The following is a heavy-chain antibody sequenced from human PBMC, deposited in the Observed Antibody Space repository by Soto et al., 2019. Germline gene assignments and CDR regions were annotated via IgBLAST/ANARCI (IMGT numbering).Heavy chain of an antibody. V-gene: IGHV3-30*03. CDR2: MSYDGSNK. Sequence: QVQLVESGGGVVQPGESLRLSCAASGFPFSIYGMHWVRQAPGKGLEWVAVMSYDGSNKYYADSVKGRFTISRDNSKNTLYLQRSSLRPEDTAVFYCAASAHGSGGSSFDYWGQGTLVTVSS. CDR3: AASAHGSGGSSFDY. D-gene: IGHD2-15*01. CDR1: GFPFSIYG. J-gene: IGHJ4*02.